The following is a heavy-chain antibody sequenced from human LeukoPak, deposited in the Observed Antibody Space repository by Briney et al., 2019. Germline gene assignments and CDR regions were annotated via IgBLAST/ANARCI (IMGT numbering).Heavy chain of an antibody. Sequence: ASVKVSRKASGYTFTSYDINWVRQATGQGLEWMGWMNPNSGNTGYAQKFQGRVTITRNTSISTAYMERSSLRSEDTAVYYCARGRSRRTMIVVVNLYYYYYMDVWGKGTTVTVSS. CDR3: ARGRSRRTMIVVVNLYYYYYMDV. CDR1: GYTFTSYD. J-gene: IGHJ6*03. V-gene: IGHV1-8*03. CDR2: MNPNSGNT. D-gene: IGHD3-22*01.